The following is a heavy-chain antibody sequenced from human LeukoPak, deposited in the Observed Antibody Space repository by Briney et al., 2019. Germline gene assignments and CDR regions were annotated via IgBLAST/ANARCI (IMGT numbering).Heavy chain of an antibody. CDR3: ARDQYDTWSRRGNFDS. D-gene: IGHD3-3*01. V-gene: IGHV3-7*03. J-gene: IGHJ4*02. CDR1: GFTFGKYW. Sequence: GGSLRLSCVASGFTFGKYWMSWVRQAPGKGLEWMANIKLDGSEKNYVDSVKGRFTISRDNTKNSLYLQMNSLRVEDTAVFYCARDQYDTWSRRGNFDSWGQGTLVIVSS. CDR2: IKLDGSEK.